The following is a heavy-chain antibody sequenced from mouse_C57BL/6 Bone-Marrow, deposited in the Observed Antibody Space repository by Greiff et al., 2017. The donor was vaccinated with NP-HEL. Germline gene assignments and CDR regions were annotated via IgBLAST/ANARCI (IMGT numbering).Heavy chain of an antibody. V-gene: IGHV1-62-2*01. J-gene: IGHJ4*01. CDR1: GYTFTEYT. Sequence: QVHVKQSGAELVKPGASVKLSCKASGYTFTEYTIHWVKQRSGQGLEWIGWFYPGSGSIKYNEKFKDKATLTADKSSSTVYMELSRLTSEDSAVYFCARHEVYFSGHYAMDYWGQGTSVTVSS. CDR3: ARHEVYFSGHYAMDY. D-gene: IGHD2-1*01. CDR2: FYPGSGSI.